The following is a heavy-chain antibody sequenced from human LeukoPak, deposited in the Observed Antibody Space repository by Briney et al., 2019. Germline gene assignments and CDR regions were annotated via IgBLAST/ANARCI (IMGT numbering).Heavy chain of an antibody. CDR1: GGSISSYY. J-gene: IGHJ6*03. Sequence: SETLSLTCTVSGGSISSYYWSWIRQPAGKGLEWIGRIYTSGSTNYNPSLKSRVTMSVDTSKNQFSLKLSSVTAADTAVYYCAREGTLGYYYYMDVWGKGTTVTVSS. CDR2: IYTSGST. CDR3: AREGTLGYYYYMDV. V-gene: IGHV4-4*07.